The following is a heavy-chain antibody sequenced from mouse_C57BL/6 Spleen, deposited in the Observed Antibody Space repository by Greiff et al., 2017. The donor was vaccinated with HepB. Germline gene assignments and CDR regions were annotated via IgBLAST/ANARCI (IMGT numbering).Heavy chain of an antibody. CDR3: AKAPWFAY. D-gene: IGHD3-1*01. CDR2: INPNNGGT. CDR1: GYTFTDYY. Sequence: EVKLLESGPELVKPGASVKISCKASGYTFTDYYMNWVKQSHGKSLEWIGDINPNNGGTSYNQKFKGKATLTVDKSSSTAYMELRSLTSEDSAVYYCAKAPWFAYWGQGTLVTVSA. V-gene: IGHV1-26*01. J-gene: IGHJ3*01.